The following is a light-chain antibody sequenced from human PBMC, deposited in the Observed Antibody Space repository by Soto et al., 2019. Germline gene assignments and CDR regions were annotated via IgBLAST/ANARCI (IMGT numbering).Light chain of an antibody. J-gene: IGKJ4*01. V-gene: IGKV1-12*01. CDR3: HQASSFPLS. Sequence: IQMTQSPSSVSASVGDRVTISCRASQVISSWLAWYQQKPGKAPKLLIYKASNLQTGVPSRFSGSGSGTDFTLTITNLQPEDFATYSWHQASSFPLSFGGGTNVEIK. CDR1: QVISSW. CDR2: KAS.